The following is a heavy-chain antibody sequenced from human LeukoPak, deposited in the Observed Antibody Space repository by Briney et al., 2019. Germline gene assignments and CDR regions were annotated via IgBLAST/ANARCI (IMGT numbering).Heavy chain of an antibody. CDR2: ISGSGGST. CDR3: AKDRCSNGIGCYYYYMDV. D-gene: IGHD2-8*01. V-gene: IGHV3-23*01. J-gene: IGHJ6*03. Sequence: GGSLRLSCAASGFTFSSYGMSWVRQAPGKWLEWVSAISGSGGSTYYADSVKGRFTISRDNSKNTLYLQMNSLRAEDTAVYYCAKDRCSNGIGCYYYYMDVWGKGTTVTISS. CDR1: GFTFSSYG.